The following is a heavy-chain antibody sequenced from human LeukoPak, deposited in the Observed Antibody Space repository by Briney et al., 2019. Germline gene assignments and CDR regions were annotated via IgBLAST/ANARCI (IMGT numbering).Heavy chain of an antibody. V-gene: IGHV1-2*02. D-gene: IGHD5-18*01. CDR1: GYTFTSYG. Sequence: ASVKVSCKASGYTFTSYGISWVRQAPGQGLEWMGWINPNSGGTNYAQKFQGRVTMTRDTSISTAYMELSRLRSDDTVVYYCARYHPDTADDYWGQGTLVTVSS. CDR3: ARYHPDTADDY. J-gene: IGHJ4*02. CDR2: INPNSGGT.